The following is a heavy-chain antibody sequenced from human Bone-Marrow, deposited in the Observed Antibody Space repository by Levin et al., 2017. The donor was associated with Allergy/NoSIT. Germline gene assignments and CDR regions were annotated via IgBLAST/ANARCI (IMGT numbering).Heavy chain of an antibody. CDR2: IYSGGTT. CDR3: AREGSYDSSGYNDAFDI. J-gene: IGHJ3*02. V-gene: IGHV3-53*01. Sequence: GESLKISCAASGFIVSSHYMSWVRQAPGKGLEWVSVIYSGGTTKYADSVKGRFTISRDNSKNTLYLQMNSLRADDTAVYYCAREGSYDSSGYNDAFDIWGQGTMVTVSS. CDR1: GFIVSSHY. D-gene: IGHD3-22*01.